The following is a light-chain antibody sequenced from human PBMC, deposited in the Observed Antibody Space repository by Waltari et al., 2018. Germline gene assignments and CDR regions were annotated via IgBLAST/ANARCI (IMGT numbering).Light chain of an antibody. V-gene: IGKV3-15*01. CDR2: DAS. CDR3: QQYNNWPPLT. J-gene: IGKJ4*01. CDR1: QGVSSN. Sequence: EIVMTQTPATLSVSPGERATLSCRASQGVSSNLAWYPQKPGQAPRPLIYDASTRDTGIPDRFSGSGSGTEFTLTISSLQSEDFAFYYCQQYNNWPPLTFGGGTKVEIK.